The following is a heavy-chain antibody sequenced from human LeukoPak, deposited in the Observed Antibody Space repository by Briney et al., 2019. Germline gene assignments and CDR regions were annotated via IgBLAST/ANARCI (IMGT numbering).Heavy chain of an antibody. CDR3: ARGVFD. Sequence: GGSLRLSCAASGFTFSNYAMSWVRQAPGKGLEWVSVIDSGGSTYYADSLRGRITISRDNSKNTLYLQINSLRVEDTAVYYCARGVFDWGQGTLVTVSS. CDR1: GFTFSNYA. V-gene: IGHV3-66*01. CDR2: IDSGGST. J-gene: IGHJ4*02.